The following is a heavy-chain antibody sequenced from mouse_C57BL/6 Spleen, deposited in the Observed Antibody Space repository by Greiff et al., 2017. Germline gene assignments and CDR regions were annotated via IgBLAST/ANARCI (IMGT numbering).Heavy chain of an antibody. J-gene: IGHJ1*03. D-gene: IGHD1-1*01. CDR2: ISSGGSYT. CDR1: GFTFSSYG. Sequence: EVHLVESGGDLVKPGGSLKLSCAASGFTFSSYGMSWVRQTPDKRLEWVATISSGGSYTYYPDSVKGRFTISRDNAKNTLYLQMSSLKSEDTAMYYCARQGYYGSSPWYFDVWGTGTTVTVSS. CDR3: ARQGYYGSSPWYFDV. V-gene: IGHV5-6*01.